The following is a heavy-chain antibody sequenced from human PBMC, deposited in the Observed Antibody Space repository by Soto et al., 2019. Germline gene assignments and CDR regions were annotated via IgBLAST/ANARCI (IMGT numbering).Heavy chain of an antibody. CDR2: INSDGSST. Sequence: EVQLVESGGGLVQPGGSLRLSCAASGFTFSSYWMHWVRQAPGKGLVWVSRINSDGSSTSYADSVKGRFTISRDNAKNTLYLQMNSLRAEDTAVYYCARVDGSMGAFDIWGQGTMVTVSS. V-gene: IGHV3-74*01. J-gene: IGHJ3*02. D-gene: IGHD5-12*01. CDR1: GFTFSSYW. CDR3: ARVDGSMGAFDI.